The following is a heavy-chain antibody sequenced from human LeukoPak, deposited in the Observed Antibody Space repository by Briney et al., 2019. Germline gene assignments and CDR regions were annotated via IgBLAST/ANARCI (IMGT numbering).Heavy chain of an antibody. D-gene: IGHD3-22*01. Sequence: PSETLSLTCAVSGGSISSSNWWSWVRQPPGKGLEWIGEIYHSGSTNYNPSLKSRVTISVDKSKNQFSLKLSSVTAADTAVYYCARGRTYCDSSGYPTPHDAFDIWGQGTMVTVSS. CDR3: ARGRTYCDSSGYPTPHDAFDI. CDR1: GGSISSSNW. J-gene: IGHJ3*02. V-gene: IGHV4-4*02. CDR2: IYHSGST.